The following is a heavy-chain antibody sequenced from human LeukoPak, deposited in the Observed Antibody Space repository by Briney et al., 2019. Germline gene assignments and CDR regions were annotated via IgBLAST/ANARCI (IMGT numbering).Heavy chain of an antibody. J-gene: IGHJ3*02. Sequence: GGSLRLSCAASAFTFSSYWMHWVRQAPGKGLVWVAQINTDGSGTAYADSVKGRFTISRDNAKNTLYLQMNSLRAEETAVYYCARDREHAFDIWGQGTMVTVSS. CDR2: INTDGSGT. V-gene: IGHV3-74*01. CDR1: AFTFSSYW. CDR3: ARDREHAFDI.